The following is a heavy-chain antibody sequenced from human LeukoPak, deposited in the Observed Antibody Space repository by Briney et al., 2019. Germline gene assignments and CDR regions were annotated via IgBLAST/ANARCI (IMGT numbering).Heavy chain of an antibody. CDR3: AIDTRGYYEFDY. D-gene: IGHD3-22*01. Sequence: PSETLSLTCAVSGYSISSGYYWGWIRQPPGKGLEWIGSFYYSGTTYYNPSLKSRVSVSVDTSKNHFSLSLRSVTDADTAVYYCAIDTRGYYEFDYWGQGILVTVSS. CDR2: FYYSGTT. CDR1: GYSISSGYY. J-gene: IGHJ4*02. V-gene: IGHV4-38-2*01.